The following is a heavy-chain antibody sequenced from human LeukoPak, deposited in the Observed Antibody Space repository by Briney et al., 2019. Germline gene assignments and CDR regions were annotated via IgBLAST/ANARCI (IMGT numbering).Heavy chain of an antibody. Sequence: PGGSLRLSCTASGFTFSTYWMHWVRQAPGKGLVWVSLINSDGSYTDFADSVKSRFTISRDNAQSTLYLQMNSLRVEDTAVYYCATELRESGASSRNAFDIWGQGTVVSVSS. CDR2: INSDGSYT. D-gene: IGHD2-15*01. CDR3: ATELRESGASSRNAFDI. V-gene: IGHV3-74*01. CDR1: GFTFSTYW. J-gene: IGHJ3*02.